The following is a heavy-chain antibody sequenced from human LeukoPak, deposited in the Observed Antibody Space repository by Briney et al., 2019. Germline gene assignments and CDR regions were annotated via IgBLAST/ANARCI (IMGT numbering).Heavy chain of an antibody. CDR2: ISSSGSTI. CDR3: ARDSIVVVTAIRTNYYYYYMDV. Sequence: GGSLRLSCAASGFTFSDYYMSWIRQAPGKGLEWVSYISSSGSTIYYADSVKGRFTISRDNSKNSLYLQMNSLRAEDTAVYYCARDSIVVVTAIRTNYYYYYMDVWGKGTTVTVSS. V-gene: IGHV3-11*04. J-gene: IGHJ6*03. CDR1: GFTFSDYY. D-gene: IGHD2-21*02.